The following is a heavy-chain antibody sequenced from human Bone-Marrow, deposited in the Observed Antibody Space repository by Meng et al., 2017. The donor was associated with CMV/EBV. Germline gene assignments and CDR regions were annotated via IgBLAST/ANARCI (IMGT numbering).Heavy chain of an antibody. V-gene: IGHV4-31*02. J-gene: IGHJ4*02. Sequence: SGGSISSGGYYWGWIRQHPGKGLEWIGYIYYSGSTYYNPSLKSRVTISVDTSKSQFSLKLSSVTAADTAVYYCASSEGDSSGYPDYWGQGTLVTVSS. CDR1: GGSISSGGYY. CDR2: IYYSGST. D-gene: IGHD3-22*01. CDR3: ASSEGDSSGYPDY.